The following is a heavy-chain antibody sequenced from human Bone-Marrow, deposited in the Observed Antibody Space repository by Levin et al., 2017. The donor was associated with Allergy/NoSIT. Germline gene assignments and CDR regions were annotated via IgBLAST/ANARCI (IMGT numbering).Heavy chain of an antibody. D-gene: IGHD6-13*01. J-gene: IGHJ4*02. CDR1: GFIFRGSA. V-gene: IGHV3-73*01. Sequence: LSLPCAASGFIFRGSAMHWVRQASGKGLEWVGRIRSKDYNYATAYAASVKGRFTISRDDSKNTAYLQMNSLKTEDTALYYCARFRGVAAAGYYFDSWGQGTLVTVSS. CDR3: ARFRGVAAAGYYFDS. CDR2: IRSKDYNYAT.